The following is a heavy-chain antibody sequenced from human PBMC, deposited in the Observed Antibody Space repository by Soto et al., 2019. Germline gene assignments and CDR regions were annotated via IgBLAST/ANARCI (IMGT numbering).Heavy chain of an antibody. V-gene: IGHV2-5*02. CDR2: IYWDGDR. CDR1: GFSLNTGGMC. J-gene: IGHJ6*02. D-gene: IGHD2-21*02. CDR3: VHSRCGGDCLQSYSSHYYYGMDI. Sequence: QITLKESGPTLVKPTQTLTLTCTFSGFSLNTGGMCVGWIRQPPGKALEWLAPIYWDGDRLYSPSLMSRLTIAKDTSKNQVVLTMTNMDPVDTATYYCVHSRCGGDCLQSYSSHYYYGMDIWGQGTTVTVSS.